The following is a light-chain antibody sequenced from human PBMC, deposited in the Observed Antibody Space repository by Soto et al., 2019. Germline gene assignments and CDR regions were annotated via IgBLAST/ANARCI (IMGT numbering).Light chain of an antibody. CDR3: QQINSFPLT. Sequence: DIQLTQSPSFLSASVGDRVTITCRVSQAISTFLVWYQQKPGKAPKFLIYPASTLQSGVPSRFSGSGSGTEFTLTISSLQPEDSATYYCQQINSFPLTFGGGTKVDIK. CDR2: PAS. CDR1: QAISTF. V-gene: IGKV1-9*01. J-gene: IGKJ4*01.